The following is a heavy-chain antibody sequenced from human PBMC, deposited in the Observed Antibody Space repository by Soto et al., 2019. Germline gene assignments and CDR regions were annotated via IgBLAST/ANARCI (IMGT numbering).Heavy chain of an antibody. CDR3: ARDGPYDSGRKLDV. D-gene: IGHD3-10*01. J-gene: IGHJ6*04. CDR1: GYTFTNYG. Sequence: ASVKVSCKASGYTFTNYGISWVRQAPGQGLEWMGWISVYNGNTNYAQKFQGRVTMTTDTSTSTAYMELRSLRSDDTAVYYCARDGPYDSGRKLDVWGKGTTVTVSS. V-gene: IGHV1-18*01. CDR2: ISVYNGNT.